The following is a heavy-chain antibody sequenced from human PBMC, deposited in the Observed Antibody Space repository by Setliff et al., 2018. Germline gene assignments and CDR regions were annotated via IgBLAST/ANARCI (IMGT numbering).Heavy chain of an antibody. V-gene: IGHV4-30-4*02. Sequence: SETLSLTCTVSGGSISSGDYYWSWIRQPPGKGLEWIGYIYSSGSTYYNPSLKSRVSISIDTSKNQFSLKLSSVTAADTAVYYCARDLGSGSYYYYYGMDVWGQGTTVTVSS. D-gene: IGHD1-26*01. J-gene: IGHJ6*02. CDR2: IYSSGST. CDR3: ARDLGSGSYYYYYGMDV. CDR1: GGSISSGDYY.